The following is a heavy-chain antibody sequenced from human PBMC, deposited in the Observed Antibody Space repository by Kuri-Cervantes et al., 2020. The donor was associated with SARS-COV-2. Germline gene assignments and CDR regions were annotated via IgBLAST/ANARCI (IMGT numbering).Heavy chain of an antibody. V-gene: IGHV4-59*01. CDR2: IYYSGST. Sequence: SETLSLTCTVSGGSIGSYYWSWIRQPPGKGLEWIGYIYYSGSTNYNPSLKSRVTISVDTSKNQFSLKLSSVTAADTAVYYCAREGLGYCSGGSCFSAFDIWGQGTMVTVSS. J-gene: IGHJ3*02. CDR3: AREGLGYCSGGSCFSAFDI. CDR1: GGSIGSYY. D-gene: IGHD2-15*01.